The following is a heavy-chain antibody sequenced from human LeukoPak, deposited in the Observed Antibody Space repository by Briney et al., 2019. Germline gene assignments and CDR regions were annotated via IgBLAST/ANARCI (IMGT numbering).Heavy chain of an antibody. Sequence: GGSLRLSCAASGFTVSYNYMSWVCQAPGKGLEWVSVIYSGGSTYYADSVKGRFTISRDNSKNTLYLQMNSLRAEDTAVYYCARETYYYGSGSRIFDYWGQGTLVTVSS. CDR2: IYSGGST. V-gene: IGHV3-53*01. CDR3: ARETYYYGSGSRIFDY. J-gene: IGHJ4*02. CDR1: GFTVSYNY. D-gene: IGHD3-10*01.